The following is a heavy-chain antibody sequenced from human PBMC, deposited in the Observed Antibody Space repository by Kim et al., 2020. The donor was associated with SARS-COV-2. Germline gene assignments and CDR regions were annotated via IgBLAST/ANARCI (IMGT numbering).Heavy chain of an antibody. CDR1: GFTFSSYW. D-gene: IGHD5-12*01. CDR2: IKEDGSEK. J-gene: IGHJ4*02. CDR3: ARGGRAPNF. Sequence: GGSLRLSCAASGFTFSSYWMSWVRQAPGKGLELVAHIKEDGSEKYYVDSVKGRFTISRDNAKNSLYLQMNSLRAEDTAVFYCARGGRAPNFWGQGTLVTV. V-gene: IGHV3-7*01.